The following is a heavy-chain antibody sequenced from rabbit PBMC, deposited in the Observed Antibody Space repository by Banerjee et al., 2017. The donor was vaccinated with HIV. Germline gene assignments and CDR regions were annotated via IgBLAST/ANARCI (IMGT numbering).Heavy chain of an antibody. D-gene: IGHD2-1*01. V-gene: IGHV1S40*01. Sequence: QSLEESGGDLVKPEGSLTLTCTASGFSFSNNYYITWVRQAPGKGLEWIACIYTGDGSTYYASWAKGRFTITKTSSTTVTLQMTSLTAADTATYFCARNSDLWGQGTLVTVS. CDR2: IYTGDGST. CDR1: GFSFSNNYY. J-gene: IGHJ3*01. CDR3: ARNSDL.